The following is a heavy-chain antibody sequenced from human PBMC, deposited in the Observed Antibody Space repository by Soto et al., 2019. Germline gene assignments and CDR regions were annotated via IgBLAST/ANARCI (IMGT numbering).Heavy chain of an antibody. CDR2: ISAYNGNT. CDR3: AMEGVDVTRDPQDV. J-gene: IGHJ6*02. V-gene: IGHV1-18*01. CDR1: GYSFTRYG. Sequence: ASVKVSCKASGYSFTRYGIGWARQAPGQGLEWMGWISAYNGNTNYAQNLQGRLTLTTDTSTTTAYMELRSLRSNDTAIYYCAMEGVDVTRDPQDVWSRGTTVTVSS. D-gene: IGHD1-1*01.